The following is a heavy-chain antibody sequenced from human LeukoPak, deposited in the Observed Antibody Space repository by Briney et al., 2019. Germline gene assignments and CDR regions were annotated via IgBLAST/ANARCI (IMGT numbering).Heavy chain of an antibody. Sequence: SETLSLTCNVSGGSISSYYWSWVRHPQGGGLEGIPYFYYTGNANYNPSLKSRVSISVDTSKRQVSLKLNSVTAADTAVYYCASYGWGSTWATDAFDIWGQGTTVTVSA. V-gene: IGHV4-59*08. CDR2: FYYTGNA. CDR1: GGSISSYY. D-gene: IGHD6-19*01. J-gene: IGHJ3*02. CDR3: ASYGWGSTWATDAFDI.